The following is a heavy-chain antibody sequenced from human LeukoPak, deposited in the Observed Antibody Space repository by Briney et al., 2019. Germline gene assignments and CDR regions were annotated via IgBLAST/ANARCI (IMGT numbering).Heavy chain of an antibody. V-gene: IGHV3-30*02. CDR2: IRYDGSNK. J-gene: IGHJ4*02. Sequence: GGSLRLSCAASGFTFSSYGMHWVRQAPGKGLEWVAFIRYDGSNKYYADSVKGRFTISRDNSKNTLYLQMNSLRAEDMAVYYCAKDLDLNSGWSFDYWGQGTLVTVSS. CDR1: GFTFSSYG. CDR3: AKDLDLNSGWSFDY. D-gene: IGHD6-19*01.